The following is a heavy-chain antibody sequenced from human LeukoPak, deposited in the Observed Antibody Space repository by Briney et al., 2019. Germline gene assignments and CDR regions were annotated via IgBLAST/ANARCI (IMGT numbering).Heavy chain of an antibody. CDR3: ARHPAIYCSSTSCYPYYYYMDV. V-gene: IGHV4-4*09. CDR1: GGSISRYH. Sequence: SETLSLTCTVSGGSISRYHWSWIRQPPGKGLEWIGYIYTSGSTNYNPSLKSRVTISVDTSKNQFSLKLSSVTAADTAVYYCARHPAIYCSSTSCYPYYYYMDVWGKGTTVTVSS. CDR2: IYTSGST. D-gene: IGHD2-2*01. J-gene: IGHJ6*03.